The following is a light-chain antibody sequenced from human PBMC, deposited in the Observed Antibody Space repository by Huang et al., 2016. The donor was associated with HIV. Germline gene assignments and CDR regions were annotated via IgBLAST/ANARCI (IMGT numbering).Light chain of an antibody. Sequence: IQLTQSPSSLSASVGDRVTMTCRASQGINNFLAWYHQKPGSAPKHLVYAASTLQSGVPSRFSGSGSGTDFTLTISSLRPEDSATYYCQQLNTFPYTFGQGTKLEIK. CDR2: AAS. V-gene: IGKV1-9*01. CDR3: QQLNTFPYT. CDR1: QGINNF. J-gene: IGKJ2*01.